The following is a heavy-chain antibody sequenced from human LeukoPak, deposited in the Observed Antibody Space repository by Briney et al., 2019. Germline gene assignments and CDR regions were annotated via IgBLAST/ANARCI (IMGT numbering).Heavy chain of an antibody. V-gene: IGHV3-49*04. J-gene: IGHJ4*02. D-gene: IGHD6-13*01. CDR3: TRAVIAAAGIGHRHIDY. CDR1: GFTFGDYA. Sequence: QTGGSLRLPCTASGFTFGDYAMSWVRQAPGKGLEWVGFIRSKAYGGTTEYAASVKGRFTISRDDSKSIAYLQMNSLKTEDTAVYYCTRAVIAAAGIGHRHIDYWGQGTLVTVSS. CDR2: IRSKAYGGTT.